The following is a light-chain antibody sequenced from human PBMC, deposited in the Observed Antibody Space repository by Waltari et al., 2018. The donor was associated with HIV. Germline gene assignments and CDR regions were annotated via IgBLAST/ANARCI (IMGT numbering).Light chain of an antibody. J-gene: IGLJ2*01. V-gene: IGLV2-14*01. Sequence: QSALTQPASVSGSPGQSIPISCALNASEYVSWYQRHPGKAPKVIIYEVTNRPSGLSNRFSGSKSGNTATLTISGLQPEDEADYFCTSYISGTTPVFGRGTRVTVL. CDR3: TSYISGTTPV. CDR2: EVT. CDR1: ALNASEY.